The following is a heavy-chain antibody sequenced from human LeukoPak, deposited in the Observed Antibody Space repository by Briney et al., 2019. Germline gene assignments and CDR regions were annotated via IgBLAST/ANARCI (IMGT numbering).Heavy chain of an antibody. Sequence: GGSLRLSSAASGFTFSGYGMHWVRQAPGKGLEWVAFIRDDGNNKDYADSVKGRFTISRDNSKNTLYLQMNSLRADDTAVYYCAKDFSPMSSGYVDYWGQGTLVTVSS. CDR3: AKDFSPMSSGYVDY. D-gene: IGHD3-22*01. CDR1: GFTFSGYG. J-gene: IGHJ4*02. V-gene: IGHV3-30*02. CDR2: IRDDGNNK.